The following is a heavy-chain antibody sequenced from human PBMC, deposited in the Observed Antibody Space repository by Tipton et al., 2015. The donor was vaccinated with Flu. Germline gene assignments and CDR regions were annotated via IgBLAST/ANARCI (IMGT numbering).Heavy chain of an antibody. CDR3: ARDLPYCSGGSCYSRRGYFDY. CDR2: IYYSGST. CDR1: GGSISSGGYY. D-gene: IGHD2-15*01. Sequence: LRLSCTVSGGSISSGGYYWSWIRQHPGKGLEWIGYIYYSGSTYYNPSLKSRVTISVDTSKNQFSLKLSSVTAADTAVYYCARDLPYCSGGSCYSRRGYFDYWGQGTLVTVSS. V-gene: IGHV4-31*03. J-gene: IGHJ4*02.